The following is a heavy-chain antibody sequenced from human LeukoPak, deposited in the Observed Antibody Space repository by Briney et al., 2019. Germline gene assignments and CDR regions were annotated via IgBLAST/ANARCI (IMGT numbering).Heavy chain of an antibody. CDR2: ISGSGDST. D-gene: IGHD1-26*01. CDR3: AKKHPISPMVGTTLDS. Sequence: LAGGSLRISCAASDFTFNSYAMSWVRQAPGKGLEWVSAISGSGDSTYYADSVKGRFTISRDNSKNTLFLQMNGLRAEDTAVYYCAKKHPISPMVGTTLDSWGQGTLVAVSS. V-gene: IGHV3-23*01. CDR1: DFTFNSYA. J-gene: IGHJ4*02.